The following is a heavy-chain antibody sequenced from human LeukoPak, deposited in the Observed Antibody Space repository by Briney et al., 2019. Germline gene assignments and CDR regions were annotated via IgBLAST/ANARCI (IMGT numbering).Heavy chain of an antibody. CDR1: GYSFTSYW. Sequence: GESLKISCKGSGYSFTSYWIGWVRQMPGKGLEWMGIIYPGDSDTRYSPSFQGQVTISADKSISTAYLQWSSLKASDTAMYYCASPIYSTMWAFDIWGQGTMVTVSS. V-gene: IGHV5-51*01. CDR2: IYPGDSDT. J-gene: IGHJ3*02. D-gene: IGHD3-10*02. CDR3: ASPIYSTMWAFDI.